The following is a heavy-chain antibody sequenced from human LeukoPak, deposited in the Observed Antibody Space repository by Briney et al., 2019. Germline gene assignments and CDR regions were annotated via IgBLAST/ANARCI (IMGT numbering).Heavy chain of an antibody. V-gene: IGHV1-2*02. CDR3: ARDFLSDSSDYYYVWFDP. CDR1: GYTFTGYY. J-gene: IGHJ5*02. CDR2: ISPDSGGT. D-gene: IGHD3-22*01. Sequence: GASVKVSCKASGYTFTGYYMHWARQAPGQGLEWMGWISPDSGGTNYAQKFQGRVTMTRDTSISTAYMELSRLRSDDTAIYYCARDFLSDSSDYYYVWFDPWGQGTLVTVSP.